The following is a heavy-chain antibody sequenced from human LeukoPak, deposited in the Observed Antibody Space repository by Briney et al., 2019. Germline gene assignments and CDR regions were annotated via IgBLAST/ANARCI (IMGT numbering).Heavy chain of an antibody. CDR2: INPKSGGT. J-gene: IGHJ4*02. CDR1: GYTFTGYY. CDR3: ARATAENDY. Sequence: ASVKASCKASGYTFTGYYMHWVRQAPGQGLEWMGWINPKSGGTNYLQKFQGRVTMTRDTSISTAYMELSRLRSDDTAVYYCARATAENDYWGQGTLVTVSS. V-gene: IGHV1-2*02. D-gene: IGHD1-14*01.